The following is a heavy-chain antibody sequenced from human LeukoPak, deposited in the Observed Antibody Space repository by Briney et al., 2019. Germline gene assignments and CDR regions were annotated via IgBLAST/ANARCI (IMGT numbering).Heavy chain of an antibody. CDR3: ARVVHPYDYESSGLTYDAFDI. CDR2: INTNTGNP. J-gene: IGHJ3*02. Sequence: ASVKVSCKASGYTLTSYPMNWVRQAPGQGLEWLGCINTNTGNPTYAQGFTRRFVFSLDTSVNTAYLQISSLKAEDTAVYYCARVVHPYDYESSGLTYDAFDIWGQGTMVTVSS. D-gene: IGHD3-22*01. V-gene: IGHV7-4-1*02. CDR1: GYTLTSYP.